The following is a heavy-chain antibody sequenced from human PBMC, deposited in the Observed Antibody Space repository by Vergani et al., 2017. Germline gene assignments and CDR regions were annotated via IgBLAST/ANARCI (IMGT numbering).Heavy chain of an antibody. CDR1: GFTFSNAW. J-gene: IGHJ4*02. D-gene: IGHD1-1*01. V-gene: IGHV3-15*01. Sequence: EVQLVESGGGLVKPGGSLRLSCAASGFTFSNAWMSWVRQAPGKGLEWVGRIKSKTDGGTTDYAAPVKGRFTISRADSKNTLYLQMNSLKTEDTAVYYCTTDARANWNDPWDYWGQGTLVTVSS. CDR2: IKSKTDGGTT. CDR3: TTDARANWNDPWDY.